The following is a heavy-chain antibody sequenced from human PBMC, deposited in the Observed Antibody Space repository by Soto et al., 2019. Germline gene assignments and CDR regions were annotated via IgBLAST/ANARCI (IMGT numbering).Heavy chain of an antibody. CDR1: GGTLRSYP. V-gene: IGHV1-69*10. J-gene: IGHJ4*02. CDR3: ARVLEFRDGYISHFDY. CDR2: IIPVVGVP. D-gene: IGHD5-12*01. Sequence: SVKFSCQSSGGTLRSYPFNWVRQAPGQGLEWMGHIIPVVGVPNYAQEFQGRVTITADDSTTTVYLEMSSLRSEDTAVYYCARVLEFRDGYISHFDYWGPGTLVTVSS.